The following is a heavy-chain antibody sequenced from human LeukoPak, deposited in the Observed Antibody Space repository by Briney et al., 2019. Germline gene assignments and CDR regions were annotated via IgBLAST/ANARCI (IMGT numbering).Heavy chain of an antibody. CDR2: ISSSRSYI. CDR1: GFTFSSYS. D-gene: IGHD3-22*01. CDR3: ARDLTESSGYYYGRPIDY. V-gene: IGHV3-21*01. Sequence: GGSLRLSCAASGFTFSSYSMTWVRQAPGKGPEWVSSISSSRSYIYYADSVKGRFTISRDNAKNSLYLQMNSLRAEDTAVYYCARDLTESSGYYYGRPIDYWGQGTLVTVSS. J-gene: IGHJ4*02.